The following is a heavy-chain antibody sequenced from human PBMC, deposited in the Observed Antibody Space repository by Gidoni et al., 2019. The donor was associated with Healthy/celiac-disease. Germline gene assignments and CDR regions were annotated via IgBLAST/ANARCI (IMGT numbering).Heavy chain of an antibody. CDR1: GFTFSSYG. Sequence: QVQLVESGGGVVQPGRSLRLSCAASGFTFSSYGMHWVRQAPGKGLEWVAVIWYDGSNKYYADSVKGRFTISRDNSKNTLYLQMNSLRAEDTAVYYCAGGYADYYYYYYMDVWGKGTTVTVSS. J-gene: IGHJ6*03. CDR2: IWYDGSNK. CDR3: AGGYADYYYYYYMDV. V-gene: IGHV3-33*01. D-gene: IGHD5-12*01.